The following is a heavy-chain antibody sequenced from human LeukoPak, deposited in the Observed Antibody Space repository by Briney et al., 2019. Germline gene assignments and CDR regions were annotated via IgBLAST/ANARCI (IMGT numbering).Heavy chain of an antibody. Sequence: SETLSLTCTVSGGSISSYYWSWIRQPPGKGLEWIGYTYYSGSTNYNPSLKSRVTISVDTSKNQFSLKLSSVTAADTAVYFCARGGQYYDSSGHFDCWGQGTLVTVSS. J-gene: IGHJ4*02. V-gene: IGHV4-59*01. CDR1: GGSISSYY. CDR3: ARGGQYYDSSGHFDC. D-gene: IGHD3-22*01. CDR2: TYYSGST.